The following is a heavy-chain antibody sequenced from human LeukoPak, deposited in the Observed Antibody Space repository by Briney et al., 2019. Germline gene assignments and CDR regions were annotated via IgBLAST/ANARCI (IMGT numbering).Heavy chain of an antibody. V-gene: IGHV3-30*01. D-gene: IGHD3-10*01. CDR3: ARDYGSGSKDSSYYYYYYMDV. Sequence: GGSLRLSCAASGFTFSSYAMHWVRQAPGKGLEWVAVISYDGSNKYYADSVKGRFTISRDNSKNTLYLQMNSLRAEDTAVYYCARDYGSGSKDSSYYYYYYMDVWGKGTTVTVSS. CDR1: GFTFSSYA. J-gene: IGHJ6*03. CDR2: ISYDGSNK.